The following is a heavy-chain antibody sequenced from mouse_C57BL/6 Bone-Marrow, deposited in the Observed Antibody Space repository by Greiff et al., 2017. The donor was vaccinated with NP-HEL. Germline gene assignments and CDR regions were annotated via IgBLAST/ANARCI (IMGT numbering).Heavy chain of an antibody. D-gene: IGHD1-1*01. CDR1: GYTFTSYW. Sequence: QVQLQQPGAELVRPGSSVKLSCKASGYTFTSYWMDWVKQRPGQGLEWIGNIYPSDSETHYNQKFKDKATLTVDKSSSTAYMQLSSLTSEDSAVYYCARSDGSSYYVFAYWGQGTLVTVSA. J-gene: IGHJ3*01. CDR2: IYPSDSET. V-gene: IGHV1-61*01. CDR3: ARSDGSSYYVFAY.